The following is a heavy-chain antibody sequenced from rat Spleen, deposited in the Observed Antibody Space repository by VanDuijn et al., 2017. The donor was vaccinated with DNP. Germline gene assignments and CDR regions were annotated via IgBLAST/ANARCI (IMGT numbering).Heavy chain of an antibody. CDR1: GFTFSDYY. J-gene: IGHJ2*01. V-gene: IGHV5-22*01. CDR3: VRWYNSGYYFDY. CDR2: ISYDGGST. Sequence: EVQLVESGGGLVQPGRSLKLSCAASGFTFSDYYMAWVRQAPTKGLEWVAYISYDGGSTHYGDSVKGRFTISRDNAKSTLYLQMNSLRSEDMATYYCVRWYNSGYYFDYWGQGVMVTVSS. D-gene: IGHD4-3*01.